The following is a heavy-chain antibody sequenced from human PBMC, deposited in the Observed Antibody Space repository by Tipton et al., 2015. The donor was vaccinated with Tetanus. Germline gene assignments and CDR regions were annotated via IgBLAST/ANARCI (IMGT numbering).Heavy chain of an antibody. Sequence: TLSLTCTVSGGSISSGGYYWSWIRQHPGKGLEWIGYIYYSGSTYYNPSLKSRVTISVDTSKNQFSLKLSSVTAADTAVYYCARSGIYYYYGMDVWGQGTTVTVSS. CDR2: IYYSGST. J-gene: IGHJ6*02. CDR3: ARSGIYYYYGMDV. D-gene: IGHD3-10*01. CDR1: GGSISSGGYY. V-gene: IGHV4-31*03.